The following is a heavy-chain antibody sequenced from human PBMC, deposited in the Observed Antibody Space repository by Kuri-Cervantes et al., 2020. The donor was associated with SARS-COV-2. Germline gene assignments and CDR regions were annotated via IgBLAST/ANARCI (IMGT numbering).Heavy chain of an antibody. CDR2: ISKGSDTI. J-gene: IGHJ3*02. V-gene: IGHV3-48*04. CDR3: ARVDVWFGELFDAFDI. D-gene: IGHD3-10*01. Sequence: LSLTCAASGFTLNTYSMDWVRLAPGKGLEWLAYISKGSDTIYYADSVKGRFTISRDNAKNSLYLQMNSLRAEDTAVYYCARVDVWFGELFDAFDIWGQGTMVTVSS. CDR1: GFTLNTYS.